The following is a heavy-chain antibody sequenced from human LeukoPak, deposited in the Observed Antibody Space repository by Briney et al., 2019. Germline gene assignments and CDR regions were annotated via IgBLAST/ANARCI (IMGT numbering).Heavy chain of an antibody. CDR1: EITSIPNK. D-gene: IGHD3-10*01. CDR2: IYSSGNT. V-gene: IGHV3-66*01. J-gene: IGHJ4*02. Sequence: SGGSWNLPCQAPEITSIPNKIGWVGQPPGKGLEWVSVIYSSGNTYYADSVKGRFTISRDNSKNTLYLQITSLRAEDTAVYYCASMVRGTASGYWGQGTLVTVSS. CDR3: ASMVRGTASGY.